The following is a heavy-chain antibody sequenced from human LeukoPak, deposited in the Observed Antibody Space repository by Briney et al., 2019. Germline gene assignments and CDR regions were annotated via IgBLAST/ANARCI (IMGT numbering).Heavy chain of an antibody. CDR1: SYTFTSYG. Sequence: ASVKVSCKASSYTFTSYGISWVRQAPGQGLEWMGWISAYNGNTNYAQKLQGRVTMTTDTSTSTAYMELRSLRSDDTAVYYCARDTIVVVVAAASWFDPWGQGTLVTVSS. V-gene: IGHV1-18*01. D-gene: IGHD2-15*01. CDR2: ISAYNGNT. CDR3: ARDTIVVVVAAASWFDP. J-gene: IGHJ5*02.